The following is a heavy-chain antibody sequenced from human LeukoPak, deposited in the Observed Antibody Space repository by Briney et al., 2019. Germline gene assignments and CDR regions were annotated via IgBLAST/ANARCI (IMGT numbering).Heavy chain of an antibody. CDR2: ISWNSGSI. D-gene: IGHD6-6*01. V-gene: IGHV3-9*01. J-gene: IGHJ4*02. CDR3: AKDFEYSSSSIDY. Sequence: GGSLRLSCAASGFTFDDYAMHWVRQAPGKGLEWVSGISWNSGSIGYADSVKGRFTISRDNAKNSLYLQMNSLKAEDTALYYCAKDFEYSSSSIDYWGQGTLVTVSS. CDR1: GFTFDDYA.